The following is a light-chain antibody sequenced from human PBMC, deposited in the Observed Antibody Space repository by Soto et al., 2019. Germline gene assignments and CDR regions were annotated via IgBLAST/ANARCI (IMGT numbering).Light chain of an antibody. V-gene: IGLV2-14*01. J-gene: IGLJ1*01. CDR2: EVS. CDR3: SSYTSGRDVYV. CDR1: SNDVGGYNY. Sequence: QSALTQPASVSGSPGQSITISCTGTSNDVGGYNYVSWYQHHPGKAPKLMIYEVSNRPSGVSNRFSGSKSGNTASLTISGLQAEDEADYYCSSYTSGRDVYVFGGGTKVTVL.